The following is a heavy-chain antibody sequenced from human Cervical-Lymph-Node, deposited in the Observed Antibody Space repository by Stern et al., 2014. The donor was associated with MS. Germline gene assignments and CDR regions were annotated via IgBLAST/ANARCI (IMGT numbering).Heavy chain of an antibody. J-gene: IGHJ4*02. CDR3: ARQRYFDY. CDR1: GYTFTSYW. Sequence: VQLVQSGPEVKRPGESLKISCKASGYTFTSYWIGWVRQMPGKGLEWIAIIFPGGSDIRYSPSFQGQVTISADKSSSPAYLQWNNLKASDTAIYYCARQRYFDYWGQGTLVTVSS. CDR2: IFPGGSDI. V-gene: IGHV5-51*01.